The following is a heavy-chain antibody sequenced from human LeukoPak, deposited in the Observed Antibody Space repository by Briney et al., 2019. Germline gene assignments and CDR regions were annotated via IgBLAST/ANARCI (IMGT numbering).Heavy chain of an antibody. CDR1: EYTFTDYY. V-gene: IGHV1-2*02. Sequence: SVKVSCKASEYTFTDYYMHWVRQASGQGLVWMGWINPNSGDTNYAPKSQGRVTMTRDPSISTAYMALTRLRSDDTAVYYCARDAWLVGTTNLYYFDYWGQGTLVTVSS. CDR3: ARDAWLVGTTNLYYFDY. D-gene: IGHD1-26*01. CDR2: INPNSGDT. J-gene: IGHJ4*02.